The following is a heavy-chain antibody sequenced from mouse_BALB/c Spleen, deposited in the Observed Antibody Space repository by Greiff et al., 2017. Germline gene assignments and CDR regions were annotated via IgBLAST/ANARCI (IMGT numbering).Heavy chain of an antibody. J-gene: IGHJ2*01. V-gene: IGHV14-3*02. Sequence: VHVKQSGAELVKPGASVKLSCTASGFNIKDTYMHWVKQRPEQGLEWIGRIDPANGNTKYDPKFQGKATITADTSSNTAYLQLSSLTSEDTAVYYCAPDGYDYWGQGTTLTVSS. CDR3: APDGYDY. CDR1: GFNIKDTY. CDR2: IDPANGNT. D-gene: IGHD2-3*01.